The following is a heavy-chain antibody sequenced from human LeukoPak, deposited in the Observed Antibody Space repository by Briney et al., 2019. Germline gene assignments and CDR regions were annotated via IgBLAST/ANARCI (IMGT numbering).Heavy chain of an antibody. CDR2: IKQDGSEK. Sequence: GSLRLSCAASGFTFSSYWMSWVRQAPGKGLEWVANIKQDGSEKYYVDSVKGRFTISRDNAKNSLYLQMNSLRAEVTAVYYCARDSSSWKWEAFDIWGQGTMVTVSS. D-gene: IGHD6-13*01. CDR1: GFTFSSYW. CDR3: ARDSSSWKWEAFDI. V-gene: IGHV3-7*01. J-gene: IGHJ3*02.